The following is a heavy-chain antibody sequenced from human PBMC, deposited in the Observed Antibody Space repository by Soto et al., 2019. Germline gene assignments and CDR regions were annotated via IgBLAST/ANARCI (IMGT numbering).Heavy chain of an antibody. V-gene: IGHV1-2*02. CDR3: ARDLGGYDLYAPDT. Sequence: VPSVTVSYPTSGDCFTYSSLHCVRQAPGQGLEWMGWINLNSGDTNYAEKFRGRVTMTRDTSIITAYMELTRLKSDDTAVYYCARDLGGYDLYAPDTWGQGTLVTVSS. CDR1: GDCFTYSS. CDR2: INLNSGDT. J-gene: IGHJ5*02. D-gene: IGHD5-12*01.